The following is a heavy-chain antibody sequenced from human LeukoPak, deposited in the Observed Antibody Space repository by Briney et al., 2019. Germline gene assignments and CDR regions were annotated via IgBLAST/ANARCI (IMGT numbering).Heavy chain of an antibody. CDR1: GGTFSSYA. Sequence: TSVKVSCKASGGTFSSYAISWVRQAPGQGLEWMGGIIPIFGTANYAQKFQGRVTITADESTSTAYMELSSLRSEDTAVYHCARRGSSTSPTYYYYYGMDVWGQGTTVTVSS. D-gene: IGHD2-2*01. CDR2: IIPIFGTA. V-gene: IGHV1-69*13. J-gene: IGHJ6*02. CDR3: ARRGSSTSPTYYYYYGMDV.